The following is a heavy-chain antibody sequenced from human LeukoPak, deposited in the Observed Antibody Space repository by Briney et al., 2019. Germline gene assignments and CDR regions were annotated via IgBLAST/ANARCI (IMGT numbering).Heavy chain of an antibody. CDR2: INPRGGST. Sequence: ASVKVSCKASGYTFTSYYMHWVRQAPGQGLEWMGIINPRGGSTSYAQKFQGRVTMTRDRSTSTVYMELSSMRSEDTAVYYCARDFQDSSGYFSAYYYYYYMDVWGKGTTVTVSS. J-gene: IGHJ6*03. V-gene: IGHV1-46*01. CDR3: ARDFQDSSGYFSAYYYYYYMDV. D-gene: IGHD3-22*01. CDR1: GYTFTSYY.